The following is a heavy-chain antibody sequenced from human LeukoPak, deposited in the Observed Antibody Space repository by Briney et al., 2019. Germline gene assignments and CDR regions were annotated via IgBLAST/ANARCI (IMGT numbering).Heavy chain of an antibody. V-gene: IGHV4-59*01. D-gene: IGHD6-19*01. CDR1: GGSITNTY. CDR3: ARLGRSSAWSLFDY. CDR2: VYDNGGTGGT. J-gene: IGHJ4*02. Sequence: PSETLSLTCSVSGGSITNTYWNWIPQPPGKGLEWIGNVYDNGGTGGTNYNPSLESRVTLSVDTSNSLFSLKVTSVTAADTAVYYCARLGRSSAWSLFDYWGQGMLVTVSS.